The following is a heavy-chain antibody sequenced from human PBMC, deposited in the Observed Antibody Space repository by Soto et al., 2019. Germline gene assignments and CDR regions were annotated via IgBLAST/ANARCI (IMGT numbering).Heavy chain of an antibody. CDR1: GYTFTSYY. V-gene: IGHV1-46*01. Sequence: QVQLVQSGAEVKKPGASVKVSCKASGYTFTSYYMHWVRQAPGQGLEWMGIINPSGGSTSYAQKFQGRVTMTRATSTSTVYMELSSLRSEDTAVYYCARGGGSYSRYYYGMDVWGQGTTVTVSS. D-gene: IGHD1-26*01. CDR2: INPSGGST. CDR3: ARGGGSYSRYYYGMDV. J-gene: IGHJ6*02.